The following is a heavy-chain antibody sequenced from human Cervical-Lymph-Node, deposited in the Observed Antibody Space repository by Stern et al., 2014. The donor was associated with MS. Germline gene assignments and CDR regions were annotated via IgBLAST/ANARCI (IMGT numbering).Heavy chain of an antibody. Sequence: QVTLRESGPALVKPTQTLTLTCTFSGFSLNTSGVGVAWIRQPPGKALEWLGRIDLDDAKFYRTSLKTRLTLSKDTSKNQVVLRMANMDPLDSATYFCTRSLAGVFDYWGQGSLVTVSS. CDR3: TRSLAGVFDY. V-gene: IGHV2-70*17. CDR1: GFSLNTSGVG. CDR2: IDLDDAK. J-gene: IGHJ4*02.